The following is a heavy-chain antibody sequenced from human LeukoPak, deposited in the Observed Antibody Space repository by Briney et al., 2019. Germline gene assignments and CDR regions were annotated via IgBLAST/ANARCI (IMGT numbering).Heavy chain of an antibody. V-gene: IGHV3-21*01. CDR1: GFTFSSYS. D-gene: IGHD1-26*01. Sequence: GGSLRLSCAASGFTFSSYSMNWVRQAPGKGLEWVSSISSSSYIYYADSVKGRFTISRDNAKNSLYLQMNSLGAEDTAVYYCARDIILWELLGGAAFDIWGQGTMVTVSS. CDR2: ISSSSYI. CDR3: ARDIILWELLGGAAFDI. J-gene: IGHJ3*02.